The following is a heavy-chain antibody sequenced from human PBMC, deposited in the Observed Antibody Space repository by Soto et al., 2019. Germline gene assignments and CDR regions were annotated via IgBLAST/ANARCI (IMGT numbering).Heavy chain of an antibody. J-gene: IGHJ4*02. CDR2: ISGSGGST. CDR1: GFTFSSYA. V-gene: IGHV3-23*01. CDR3: AKGSGYWYYFDY. D-gene: IGHD3-3*01. Sequence: EVQLLESGGGLVQPGGSLRLSCAASGFTFSSYAMSWVRQAPGKGLEWVSAISGSGGSTYYADSVKGRFTISRDNSKHTLYLQMNSLRAEDTAVYYCAKGSGYWYYFDYWGQGTLVTVSS.